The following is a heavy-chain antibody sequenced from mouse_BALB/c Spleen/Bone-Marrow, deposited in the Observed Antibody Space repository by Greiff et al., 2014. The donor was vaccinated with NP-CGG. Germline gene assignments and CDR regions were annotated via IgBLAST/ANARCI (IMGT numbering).Heavy chain of an antibody. V-gene: IGHV5-17*02. CDR2: ISNGSSTI. CDR1: GFTFSSFG. Sequence: DVMLVESGGGLVQPGGSRKLSCAASGFTFSSFGMHWVRQAPEKGLEWVAYISNGSSTIYYADTVKGRFTISRDNPKNTLFLQMTSLRSEDTAMYYCARKGAMITHYYAMDYCGQGTSVTVSS. D-gene: IGHD2-4*01. CDR3: ARKGAMITHYYAMDY. J-gene: IGHJ4*01.